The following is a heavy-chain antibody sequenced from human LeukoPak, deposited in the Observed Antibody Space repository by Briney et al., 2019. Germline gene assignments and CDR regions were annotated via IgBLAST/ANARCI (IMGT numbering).Heavy chain of an antibody. CDR2: ISYDGSNK. D-gene: IGHD5-18*01. Sequence: GGSLRLPCAASGFTFSSYAMHWVRQAPGKGLEWVAVISYDGSNKYYADSVKGRFTISRDNSKNTLYLQMNSLRAEDTAVYYCAKDYSAMVSPFPFDYWGQGTLVTVSS. CDR1: GFTFSSYA. CDR3: AKDYSAMVSPFPFDY. V-gene: IGHV3-30-3*01. J-gene: IGHJ4*02.